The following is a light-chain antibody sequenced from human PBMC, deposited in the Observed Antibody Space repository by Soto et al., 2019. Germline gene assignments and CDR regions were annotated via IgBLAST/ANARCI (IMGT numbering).Light chain of an antibody. V-gene: IGLV4-69*01. J-gene: IGLJ2*01. CDR3: QTWGTGIVV. CDR2: LNSDGSH. CDR1: SGHSSYA. Sequence: QSVLTQSPSASASLGASVKLTCTLSSGHSSYAIAWHQQQPEKGPRYLMKLNSDGSHSKGDGIPDRFSGSSYGAERYLTISSRQSEDEADYYCQTWGTGIVVFGGGTKLTVL.